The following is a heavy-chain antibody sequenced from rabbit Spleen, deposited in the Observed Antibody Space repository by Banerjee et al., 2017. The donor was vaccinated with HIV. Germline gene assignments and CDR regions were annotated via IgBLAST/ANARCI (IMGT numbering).Heavy chain of an antibody. J-gene: IGHJ6*01. Sequence: QSLGESGGGLVKPGASLTLTCKASGFSFNSDYDMCWVRQAPGKGLEWIACIYAGSSGNTYSATWAKGRFTCSKTSSTTVTLQMTSLTVADTATYFCARDTGTSFSTYGMDLWGQGTLVTVS. D-gene: IGHD8-1*01. V-gene: IGHV1S40*01. CDR3: ARDTGTSFSTYGMDL. CDR1: GFSFNSDYD. CDR2: IYAGSSGNT.